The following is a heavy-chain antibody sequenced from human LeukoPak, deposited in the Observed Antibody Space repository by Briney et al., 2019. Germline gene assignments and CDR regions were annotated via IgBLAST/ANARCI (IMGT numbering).Heavy chain of an antibody. V-gene: IGHV3-23*01. CDR1: GFTFNIYA. D-gene: IGHD3-10*01. Sequence: GGSLRLSCAGSGFTFNIYAMNWVRQARGKGLEWVSGIGGSGDSTYYADSVTGRFTISRDNSKNTLFLQMNSLRVEDTAVYYCAKDRARITRVRGAITDSWGQGTLVTVSS. J-gene: IGHJ4*02. CDR2: IGGSGDST. CDR3: AKDRARITRVRGAITDS.